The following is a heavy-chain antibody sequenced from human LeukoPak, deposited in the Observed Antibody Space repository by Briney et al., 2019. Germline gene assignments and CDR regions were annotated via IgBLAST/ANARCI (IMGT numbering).Heavy chain of an antibody. D-gene: IGHD3-10*01. CDR3: ARGRSITLLRGVAMSDGFDI. CDR2: IDTSGSYI. CDR1: GFTFTSYG. J-gene: IGHJ3*02. V-gene: IGHV3-21*01. Sequence: KSGGSLRLSCTASGFTFTSYGMNWVRQAPGKGLEWVSFIDTSGSYIYYGDSLKGRVTISRDNAKNSLYLQMNGLRAEDTAVYYCARGRSITLLRGVAMSDGFDIWGQGQWSPSLQ.